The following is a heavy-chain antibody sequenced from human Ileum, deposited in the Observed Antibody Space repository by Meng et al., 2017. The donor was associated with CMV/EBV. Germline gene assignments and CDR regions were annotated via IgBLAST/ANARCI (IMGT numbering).Heavy chain of an antibody. J-gene: IGHJ4*01. CDR1: GFNFANYA. CDR3: AKDHVAVTGIGPLFDS. Sequence: GESLKISCAASGFNFANYAMTWVRQAPGKGLEWVSTISGSGVRTHYADSVKGRFTISRDISKDTLYLQMNSLRAEDTAVYYCAKDHVAVTGIGPLFDSWGHGKQVNGAS. V-gene: IGHV3-23*01. D-gene: IGHD6-19*01. CDR2: ISGSGVRT.